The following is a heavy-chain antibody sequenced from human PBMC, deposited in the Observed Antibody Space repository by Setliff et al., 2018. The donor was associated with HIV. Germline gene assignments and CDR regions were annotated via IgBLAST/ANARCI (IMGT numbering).Heavy chain of an antibody. D-gene: IGHD3-9*01. Sequence: GASVKVSCKASGGTFSSYVINWVRQAPGQGLEWMGGAIPMLGIANHVHKFQGRVTITADKSTSTAYMELNSLRSEDTALYYCAGSILTGYYTFGADYWGQGTLVTVSS. CDR3: AGSILTGYYTFGADY. CDR2: AIPMLGIA. J-gene: IGHJ4*02. CDR1: GGTFSSYV. V-gene: IGHV1-69*10.